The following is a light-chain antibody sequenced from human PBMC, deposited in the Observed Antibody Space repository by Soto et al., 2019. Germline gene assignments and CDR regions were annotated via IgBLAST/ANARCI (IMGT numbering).Light chain of an antibody. Sequence: DIQITQSPSTLSASVGDRVSITCRASQSITTWLAWYQQRPGKAPKLLIXXFSSLQSGVPSRFSGSGSGTEFTLTISSLQPDDFATYYCQHYKMYSPWTFGQGTKVDIK. CDR2: XFS. CDR3: QHYKMYSPWT. J-gene: IGKJ1*01. V-gene: IGKV1-5*01. CDR1: QSITTW.